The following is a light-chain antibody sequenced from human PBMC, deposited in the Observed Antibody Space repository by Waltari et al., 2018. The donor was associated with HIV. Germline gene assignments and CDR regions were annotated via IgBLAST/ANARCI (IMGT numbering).Light chain of an antibody. CDR3: QQSYSTPPIT. V-gene: IGKV1-39*01. J-gene: IGKJ5*01. Sequence: DIQMTQAQCSLSASVGDRVTITCRASQSISSYLNWYQQKPGKASKLLIYAASSLQSGVPSRFSGSGSGTDFTLTISSLQPEDFATYYCQQSYSTPPITFGQGTRLEIK. CDR1: QSISSY. CDR2: AAS.